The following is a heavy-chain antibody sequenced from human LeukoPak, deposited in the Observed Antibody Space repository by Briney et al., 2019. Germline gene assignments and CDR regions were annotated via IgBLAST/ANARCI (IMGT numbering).Heavy chain of an antibody. V-gene: IGHV4-59*13. CDR1: GGSIHSYY. CDR2: ISYSGST. J-gene: IGHJ4*02. CDR3: ARGRNDFDY. D-gene: IGHD1-1*01. Sequence: SETLSLTCTVSGGSIHSYYWSWIRQPPGKGLEWIGYISYSGSTYYNPSLKSRVTISLGTSKNQFSLRLTSVTAADTAMYYCARGRNDFDYWGQGTLVTVSP.